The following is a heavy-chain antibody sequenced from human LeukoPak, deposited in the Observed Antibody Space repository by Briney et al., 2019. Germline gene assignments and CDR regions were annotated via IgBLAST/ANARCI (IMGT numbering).Heavy chain of an antibody. D-gene: IGHD4-17*01. Sequence: ASVKVSCKASGGTFSSYAISWVRQAPGQGLEXMGGIIPIFGTANYAQKFQGRVTITADESTSTAYMELSSLRSEDTAVYYCATNDYGDYVLSYWGQGTLVTVSS. CDR2: IIPIFGTA. V-gene: IGHV1-69*13. J-gene: IGHJ4*02. CDR3: ATNDYGDYVLSY. CDR1: GGTFSSYA.